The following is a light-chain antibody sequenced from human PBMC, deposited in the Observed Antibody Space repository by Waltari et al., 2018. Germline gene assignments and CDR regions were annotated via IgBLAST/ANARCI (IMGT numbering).Light chain of an antibody. CDR2: AAS. CDR1: PSISSY. CDR3: QQSYSTPRT. Sequence: DIQMTQSPSSLSASVGYRVPITCRASPSISSYLNWYQQKPGKAPKLLIYAASSLQSGVPSRFSGSGSGTDFTLTISSLQPEDFATYYCQQSYSTPRTFGQGTKVEIK. V-gene: IGKV1-39*01. J-gene: IGKJ1*01.